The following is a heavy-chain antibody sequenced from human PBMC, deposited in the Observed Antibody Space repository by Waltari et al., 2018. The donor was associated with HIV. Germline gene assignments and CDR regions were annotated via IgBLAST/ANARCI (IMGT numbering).Heavy chain of an antibody. CDR2: SEPGDTET. V-gene: IGHV5-51*01. Sequence: EVQLVQSGAEVKKPGESLKISCKGSGYSFTSYWIGWVRQMPGKGLEWMGSSEPGDTETRAKRPCQGRVTSSAEKAVSTALRQWSSVKASDTASYYCAGGGGYDCRGEGYWYFDLWGRGTLVTVSS. CDR1: GYSFTSYW. D-gene: IGHD3-22*01. CDR3: AGGGGYDCRGEGYWYFDL. J-gene: IGHJ2*01.